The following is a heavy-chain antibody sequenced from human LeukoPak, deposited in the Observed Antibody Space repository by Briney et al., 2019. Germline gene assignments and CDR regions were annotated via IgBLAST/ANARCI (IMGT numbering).Heavy chain of an antibody. V-gene: IGHV3-21*01. CDR2: ISSSSSYI. Sequence: GGSLRLSCAASGFTFSSYSMNWVRQAPGKGLEGVSSISSSSSYIYYADSVKGRFTISRDNAKNSLYQQVNSLRAEDTAVYYCARDHEGYSYAPLDPWGQGTLVTVSS. D-gene: IGHD5-18*01. J-gene: IGHJ5*02. CDR3: ARDHEGYSYAPLDP. CDR1: GFTFSSYS.